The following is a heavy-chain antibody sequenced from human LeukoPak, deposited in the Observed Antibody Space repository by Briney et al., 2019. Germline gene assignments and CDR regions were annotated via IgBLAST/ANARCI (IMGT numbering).Heavy chain of an antibody. CDR2: IYGSGST. Sequence: PSETLSLTCTVSGGSISSYYWSWIRQPPGKGLEWIGYIYGSGSTNNKPSLKSRVTISVDTSKNQFSLRLTSVTAADTAVYYCARGSRGDPVFDYWGQGSLVTVSS. V-gene: IGHV4-59*01. D-gene: IGHD2-21*01. CDR3: ARGSRGDPVFDY. CDR1: GGSISSYY. J-gene: IGHJ4*02.